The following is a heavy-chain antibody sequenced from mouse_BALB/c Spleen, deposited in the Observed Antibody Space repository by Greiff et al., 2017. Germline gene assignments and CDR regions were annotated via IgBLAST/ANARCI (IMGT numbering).Heavy chain of an antibody. Sequence: VHLVESGPGLVQPSQSLSITCTVSGFSLTSYGVHWVRQSPGKGLEWLGVIWSGGSTDYNAAFISRLSISKDNSKSQVFFKMNSLQANDTAIYYCARNGYRYDGWYFDVWGAGTTVTVSS. V-gene: IGHV2-2*02. CDR2: IWSGGST. CDR1: GFSLTSYG. J-gene: IGHJ1*01. D-gene: IGHD2-14*01. CDR3: ARNGYRYDGWYFDV.